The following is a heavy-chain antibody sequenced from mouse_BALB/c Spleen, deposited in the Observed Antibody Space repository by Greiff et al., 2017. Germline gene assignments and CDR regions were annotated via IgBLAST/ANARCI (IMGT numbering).Heavy chain of an antibody. Sequence: EVQLVESGGGLVQPGGSRKLSCAASGFTFSSFGMHWVRQAPEKGLEWVAYISSGSSTIYYADTVKGRFTISRDNPKNTLFLQMTSLRSEDTAMYYCARAVYGSSPYYFDYWGQGTTLTVSS. D-gene: IGHD1-1*01. CDR1: GFTFSSFG. CDR3: ARAVYGSSPYYFDY. J-gene: IGHJ2*01. V-gene: IGHV5-17*02. CDR2: ISSGSSTI.